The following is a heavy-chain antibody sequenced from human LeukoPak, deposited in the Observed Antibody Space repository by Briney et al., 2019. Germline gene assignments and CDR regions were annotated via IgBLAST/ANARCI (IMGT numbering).Heavy chain of an antibody. CDR1: GFTFSDYW. CDR2: IYSDVRRI. J-gene: IGHJ4*02. CDR3: ATSPVISRD. V-gene: IGHV3-74*03. D-gene: IGHD2-21*01. Sequence: GGSLKLSCAASGFTFSDYWMHWVRQAPGKGLEWVARIYSDVRRIKYADSVKGRFTISRDNAKNTLYLQMNALRVEDTAVYYCATSPVISRDWGQGTLVTVSS.